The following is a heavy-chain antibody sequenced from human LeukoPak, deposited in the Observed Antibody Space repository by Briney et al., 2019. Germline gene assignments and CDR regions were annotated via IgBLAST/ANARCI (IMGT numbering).Heavy chain of an antibody. J-gene: IGHJ4*02. CDR3: ARALNRHIGAFEY. V-gene: IGHV3-53*01. Sequence: TGGSLRLSCAVSGFTVSGDYMSWVRQAPGKGLEWASVIYADFDNTDYADSVKGRFTISRDNSKNTLYLHMNSLRVEDTATYFCARALNRHIGAFEYWGQGALVTVSS. CDR1: GFTVSGDY. CDR2: IYADFDNT. D-gene: IGHD4/OR15-4a*01.